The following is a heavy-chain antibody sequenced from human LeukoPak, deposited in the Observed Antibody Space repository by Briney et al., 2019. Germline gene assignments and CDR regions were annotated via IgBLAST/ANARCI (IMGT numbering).Heavy chain of an antibody. J-gene: IGHJ4*02. CDR1: GGSINNTNW. CDR2: VSLAGQT. Sequence: SVTLSLTCDVSGGSINNTNWGRWVREPPEQALEWIGYVSLAGQTNYNLSLNGRVTMPIDESSNQLSLNLTTVTAADTAIYYCSREGGAFRPFGYWGQGTLVFVPS. V-gene: IGHV4-4*02. CDR3: SREGGAFRPFGY. D-gene: IGHD1-26*01.